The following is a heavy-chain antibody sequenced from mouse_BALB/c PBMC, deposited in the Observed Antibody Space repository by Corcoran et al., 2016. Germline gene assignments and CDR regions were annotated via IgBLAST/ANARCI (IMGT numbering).Heavy chain of an antibody. D-gene: IGHD2-4*01. CDR2: INTYTGEP. Sequence: QIQLVQSGPELKKPGETVKISCKASGYTSTNYGMNWVKQAPGKGLKWMGWINTYTGEPTYADDFKGRFAFSLETSASTAYLQINNLKNEDMATYFCARGGITPFAYWGQGTLVTVSA. V-gene: IGHV9-1*02. J-gene: IGHJ3*01. CDR1: GYTSTNYG. CDR3: ARGGITPFAY.